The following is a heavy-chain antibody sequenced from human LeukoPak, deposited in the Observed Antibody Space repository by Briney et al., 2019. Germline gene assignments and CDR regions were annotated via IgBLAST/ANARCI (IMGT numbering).Heavy chain of an antibody. CDR1: GFTFSSYS. J-gene: IGHJ4*02. V-gene: IGHV3-48*04. CDR2: ISSSSSTI. Sequence: GGSLRLSCAASGFTFSSYSMNWVRQAPGKGLEWVSYISSSSSTIYYADSVKGRFTISRDNAKNSLYLQMNSLRAEDTAVYYCARKAPGIAAAGKDYWGQGTLVTVSS. CDR3: ARKAPGIAAAGKDY. D-gene: IGHD6-13*01.